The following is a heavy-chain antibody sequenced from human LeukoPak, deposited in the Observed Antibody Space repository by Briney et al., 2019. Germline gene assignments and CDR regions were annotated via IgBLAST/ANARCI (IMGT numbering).Heavy chain of an antibody. CDR2: ISDGGGNT. CDR1: GFIFSSYA. D-gene: IGHD3-22*01. V-gene: IGHV3-23*01. Sequence: PGGSLRLSCAASGFIFSSYAMSWVRQAPGKGLEWVSAISDGGGNTYYADSVQGRFTISRDNSRNTLYLQVNSLRADDTAVYYCAKGSRGTMRAVVINWGQGTLVTVSS. CDR3: AKGSRGTMRAVVIN. J-gene: IGHJ4*02.